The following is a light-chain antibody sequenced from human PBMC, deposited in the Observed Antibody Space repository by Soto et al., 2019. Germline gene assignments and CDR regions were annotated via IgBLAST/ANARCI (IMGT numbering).Light chain of an antibody. CDR2: SNY. CDR1: SSNIESNT. V-gene: IGLV1-44*01. J-gene: IGLJ1*01. Sequence: QSVLTQPPSASGTPGQRVTISCSGSSSNIESNTVTWYQQLPGTAPKLVIYSNYDRPSGVPDRFSGSTSGTSASLGISGLQSGDEADYYCAAWDDSLNGYVFGGGTKLTVL. CDR3: AAWDDSLNGYV.